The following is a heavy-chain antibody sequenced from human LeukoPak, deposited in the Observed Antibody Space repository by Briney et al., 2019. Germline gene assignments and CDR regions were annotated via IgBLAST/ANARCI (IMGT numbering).Heavy chain of an antibody. CDR3: ARGPTRYYYYYMDV. CDR1: GYTFTSYD. Sequence: GASVKVSCTASGYTFTSYDINWVRQATGQGLEWMGWMNPNSGNTGYAQKFQGRVTITRNTSISTAYMELSSLRSEDTAVYYCARGPTRYYYYYMDVWGKGTTVTVSS. CDR2: MNPNSGNT. V-gene: IGHV1-8*03. J-gene: IGHJ6*03.